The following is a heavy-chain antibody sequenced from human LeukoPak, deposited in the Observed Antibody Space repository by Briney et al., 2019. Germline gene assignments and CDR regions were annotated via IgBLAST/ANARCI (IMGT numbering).Heavy chain of an antibody. CDR2: IKQEGGEK. Sequence: GGSLSLFCAASGFPFSSHRVSWVREARGKTLVGVANIKQEGGEKYYLNSVKGRLTISRDNAKNSLFLQMNSLRVEDTAVYCCARLGGSYYTYWGQGTLVTVSS. CDR1: GFPFSSHR. J-gene: IGHJ4*02. D-gene: IGHD1-26*01. CDR3: ARLGGSYYTY. V-gene: IGHV3-7*01.